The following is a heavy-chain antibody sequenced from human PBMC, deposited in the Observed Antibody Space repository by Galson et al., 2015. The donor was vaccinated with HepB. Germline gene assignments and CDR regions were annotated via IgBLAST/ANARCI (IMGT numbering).Heavy chain of an antibody. V-gene: IGHV4-34*01. J-gene: IGHJ5*02. CDR2: INHSGST. Sequence: LSLTCAVYGGSFSGYYWSWIRQPPGKGLEWIGEINHSGSTNYNPSLKSRVTISVDTSKNQFSLKLTSVTAADTAVYYCARWVAYASRAKRFDPWGQGTLVTVSS. CDR1: GGSFSGYY. D-gene: IGHD2-8*02. CDR3: ARWVAYASRAKRFDP.